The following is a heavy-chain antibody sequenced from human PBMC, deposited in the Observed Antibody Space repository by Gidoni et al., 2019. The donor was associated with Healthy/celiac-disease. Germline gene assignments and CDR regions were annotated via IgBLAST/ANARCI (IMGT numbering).Heavy chain of an antibody. Sequence: QVQLVQSGAEVKKPGASVKVSCKASGYTFTSYAMHWVRQAPGQRLEWMGWINAGNGNTKYSQKFQGRVTITRDTSASTAYMELSSLRSEDTAVYYCASGGSGGQWLVLWGFDYWGQGTLVTVSS. CDR1: GYTFTSYA. D-gene: IGHD6-19*01. J-gene: IGHJ4*02. CDR2: INAGNGNT. CDR3: ASGGSGGQWLVLWGFDY. V-gene: IGHV1-3*01.